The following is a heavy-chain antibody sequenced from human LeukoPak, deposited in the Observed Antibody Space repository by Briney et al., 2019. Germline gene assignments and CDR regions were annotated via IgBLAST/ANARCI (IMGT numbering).Heavy chain of an antibody. Sequence: SETLSLTCAVYGGSFSGYYWSWIRQPPGKGLEWIGEINHSGSTNYNPSLKGRVTISVDTSKNQFSLKLSSVTAADTAVYYCARDDSSGYEHDAFDIWGQGTMVTVSS. CDR2: INHSGST. CDR3: ARDDSSGYEHDAFDI. J-gene: IGHJ3*02. V-gene: IGHV4-34*01. D-gene: IGHD3-22*01. CDR1: GGSFSGYY.